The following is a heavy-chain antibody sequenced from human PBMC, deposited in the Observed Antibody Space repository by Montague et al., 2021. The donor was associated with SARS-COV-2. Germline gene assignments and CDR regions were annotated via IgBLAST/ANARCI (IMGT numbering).Heavy chain of an antibody. V-gene: IGHV4-39*01. CDR3: ASSYYYGSGTYVYNYYMDV. Sequence: SETLSLTCTVSGGSVSSSSYDWGWIRQPPGRGLEWVGSISYSGRTYFXXXLKSRLIISVDSSENQFSLRLSSVTAADTAVYYCASSYYYGSGTYVYNYYMDVWGKGTTVTVSS. CDR2: ISYSGRT. CDR1: GGSVSSSSYD. D-gene: IGHD3-10*01. J-gene: IGHJ6*03.